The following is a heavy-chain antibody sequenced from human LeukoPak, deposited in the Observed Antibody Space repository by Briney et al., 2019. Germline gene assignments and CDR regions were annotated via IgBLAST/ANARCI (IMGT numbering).Heavy chain of an antibody. J-gene: IGHJ4*02. CDR1: GGSVSSSSYY. CDR2: TYYGGNT. Sequence: SETLSLTCTVSGGSVSSSSYYWGWIRQPPGKGLECIATTYYGGNTYYNPSLKSRVTISVDTSKNQFSLKVSSATATDTAAYYCASLGWNGDYWGQGTLVTVSS. V-gene: IGHV4-39*01. D-gene: IGHD1-1*01. CDR3: ASLGWNGDY.